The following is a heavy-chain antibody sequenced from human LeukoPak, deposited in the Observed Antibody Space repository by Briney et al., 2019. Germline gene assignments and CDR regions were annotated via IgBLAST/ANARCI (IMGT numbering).Heavy chain of an antibody. Sequence: PGGALRLSCATSGFTFSSYWMRWVRPAPGKGAGGVANIKQDGSEKYYVDSVKGRFTISRDNSKNTLYLQMNSLRAEDTAVYYCARALGQLPYFQHWGQGTLVTVSS. D-gene: IGHD5-18*01. CDR2: IKQDGSEK. CDR3: ARALGQLPYFQH. J-gene: IGHJ1*01. CDR1: GFTFSSYW. V-gene: IGHV3-7*01.